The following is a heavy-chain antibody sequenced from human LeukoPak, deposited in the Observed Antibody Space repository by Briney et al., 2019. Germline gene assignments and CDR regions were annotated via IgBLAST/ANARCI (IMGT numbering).Heavy chain of an antibody. CDR1: GGSVSSFS. D-gene: IGHD6-19*01. CDR3: ARGGRTVASNWFDP. J-gene: IGHJ5*02. V-gene: IGHV4-59*02. CDR2: IYYSGST. Sequence: SETLSLTCTVSGGSVSSFSWSWIRQPPGKGLEWIGYIYYSGSTNYNPSLKGRVTMSVDTSKDQLSLKLNSVTAADTAVYYCARGGRTVASNWFDPWGQGTLVTVSS.